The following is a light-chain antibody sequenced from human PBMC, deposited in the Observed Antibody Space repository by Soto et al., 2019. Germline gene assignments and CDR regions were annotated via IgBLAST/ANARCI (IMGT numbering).Light chain of an antibody. CDR2: GAS. CDR3: QRYGSSIT. CDR1: QSVSSSY. J-gene: IGKJ5*01. Sequence: EIVLTQSPGTLSLSPGERATLSCRASQSVSSSYLAWYQQKPGQAPRLLIYGASSRATGIPDRFSGSGSGTDFTLTISRLEPEDFALYYCQRYGSSITFGQGTRLEIK. V-gene: IGKV3-20*01.